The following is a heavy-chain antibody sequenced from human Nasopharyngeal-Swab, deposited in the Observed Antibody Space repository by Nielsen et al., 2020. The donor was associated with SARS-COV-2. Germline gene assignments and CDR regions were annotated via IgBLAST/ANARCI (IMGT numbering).Heavy chain of an antibody. CDR3: AKGYCSGWVPYEY. J-gene: IGHJ4*02. Sequence: GGSLRLSCAASGVSGFTFSNYAMNWVRQAPGKGLEWVSGISGSGGTIYYVDSVKGRFTISRDNSRNSLYLHMSNLRAEDTAIYYCAKGYCSGWVPYEYWGQGTLVTVSS. CDR2: ISGSGGTI. CDR1: GVSGFTFSNYA. V-gene: IGHV3-23*01. D-gene: IGHD6-19*01.